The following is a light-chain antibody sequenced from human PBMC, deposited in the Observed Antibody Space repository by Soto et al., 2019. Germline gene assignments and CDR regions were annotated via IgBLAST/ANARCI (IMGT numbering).Light chain of an antibody. CDR3: SSYTSSNTLV. CDR2: EVT. Sequence: QSVLTQPASVSGSPGQSITMSCSGTSEDVGGYNYVSWYQHHPGKAPKLLIYEVTNRPSGLSDRFSGSKSGNTASLTISVLQAEDEADYYCSSYTSSNTLVFGTGTKLTVL. CDR1: SEDVGGYNY. J-gene: IGLJ1*01. V-gene: IGLV2-14*01.